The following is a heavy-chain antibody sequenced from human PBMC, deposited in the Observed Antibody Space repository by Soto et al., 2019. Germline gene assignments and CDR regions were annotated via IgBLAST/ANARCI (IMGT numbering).Heavy chain of an antibody. CDR2: LADDGYNK. V-gene: IGHV3-30*18. Sequence: GGSLRLSCAGSGFSISNHGMHWVRPAPGKGREWVGVLADDGYNKYYIDSVQGRFTVSRDDSKNMLYLEMNSLRPEDTAFYYCAKYAGSGSHFDSWGQGTLVTVSS. D-gene: IGHD3-3*01. CDR1: GFSISNHG. CDR3: AKYAGSGSHFDS. J-gene: IGHJ4*02.